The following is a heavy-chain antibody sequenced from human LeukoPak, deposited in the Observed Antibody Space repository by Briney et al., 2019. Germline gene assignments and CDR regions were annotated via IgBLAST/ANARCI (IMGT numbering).Heavy chain of an antibody. CDR1: GFTFSSYG. J-gene: IGHJ5*02. Sequence: GRSLRLSCAASGFTFSSYGMHWVRQAPGKGLEWVAVIWYDGSNKYYADSVKGRFTISRDNSKNPLYLQMNSLRAEDTAVYYCARGSFDWLLPRGGWFDPWGQGTLVTVSS. V-gene: IGHV3-33*01. CDR2: IWYDGSNK. CDR3: ARGSFDWLLPRGGWFDP. D-gene: IGHD3-9*01.